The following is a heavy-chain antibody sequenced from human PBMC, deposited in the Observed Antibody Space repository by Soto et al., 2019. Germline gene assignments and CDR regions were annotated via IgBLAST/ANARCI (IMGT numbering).Heavy chain of an antibody. CDR3: ARGSLRRAFFTVTTVGRKYYFDY. D-gene: IGHD4-17*01. J-gene: IGHJ4*02. CDR2: MNPNSGNT. Sequence: ASVKVSCKASGYTFTSYDINWVRQATGQGLEWMGWMNPNSGNTGYAQKFQGRVTMTRNTSISTAYMELSSLRSEDTAVYYCARGSLRRAFFTVTTVGRKYYFDYWGQGTLVTVSS. V-gene: IGHV1-8*01. CDR1: GYTFTSYD.